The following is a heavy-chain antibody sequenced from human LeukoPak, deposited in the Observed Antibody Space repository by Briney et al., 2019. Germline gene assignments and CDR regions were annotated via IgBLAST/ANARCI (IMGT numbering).Heavy chain of an antibody. CDR3: ARGRPSYYFDY. CDR1: GFTVSSNY. Sequence: GGSLRLSCAASGFTVSSNYMSWVRQGPGKGLEWVSDIYSGGSTDYADSVKGRFTISRDNSKNTLYLQMNSLRVEDTAVYYCARGRPSYYFDYWGQGTVVTVSS. J-gene: IGHJ4*02. V-gene: IGHV3-66*01. CDR2: IYSGGST.